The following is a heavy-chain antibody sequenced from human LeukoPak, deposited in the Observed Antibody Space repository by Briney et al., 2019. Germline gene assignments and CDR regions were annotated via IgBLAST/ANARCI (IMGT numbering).Heavy chain of an antibody. J-gene: IGHJ4*02. D-gene: IGHD3-3*01. V-gene: IGHV3-7*03. CDR2: IKQDESEK. Sequence: GALRLSCATSGFSFSSYWMSWVRQAPGKGPEWVATIKQDESEKYYVDSVKGRFTISRDNAKNSLYLQMNSLRAEDTAVYYCAGPIFGVVRDYWGQGTLVTVSA. CDR3: AGPIFGVVRDY. CDR1: GFSFSSYW.